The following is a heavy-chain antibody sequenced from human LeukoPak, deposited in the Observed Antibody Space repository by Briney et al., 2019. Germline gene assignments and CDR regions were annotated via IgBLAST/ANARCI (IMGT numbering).Heavy chain of an antibody. CDR1: GYTFTGYY. CDR2: INPNSGGT. V-gene: IGHV1-2*02. J-gene: IGHJ4*02. D-gene: IGHD2-2*02. CDR3: ARNRCSSTSCYIDY. Sequence: ASVKVSCKASGYTFTGYYMHWVRQAPGQGLEWMGWINPNSGGTNYAQKFQGRVTMTRDTSISTAYMELSRLRSDDTAVYYCARNRCSSTSCYIDYWGQGTLVTVSS.